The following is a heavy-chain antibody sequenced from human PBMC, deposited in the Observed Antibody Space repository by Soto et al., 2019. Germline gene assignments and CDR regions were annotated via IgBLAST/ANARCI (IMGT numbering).Heavy chain of an antibody. CDR3: ARDLSAPPHMGWFDP. CDR2: IYYSGST. V-gene: IGHV4-31*03. D-gene: IGHD2-21*01. Sequence: QVQLQESGPGLVKPSQTLSLTCTVSGGSISSGGYYWSWIRQHPGKGLEWIGYIYYSGSTYYNPSLKSRVTLSVDTSKNQFSLKLSSVTAADTAVYYCARDLSAPPHMGWFDPWGQGTLVTVSS. J-gene: IGHJ5*02. CDR1: GGSISSGGYY.